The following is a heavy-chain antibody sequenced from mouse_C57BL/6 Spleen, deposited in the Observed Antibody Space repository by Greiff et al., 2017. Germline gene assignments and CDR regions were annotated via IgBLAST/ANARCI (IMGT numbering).Heavy chain of an antibody. CDR1: GYSITSGYY. CDR3: ARDRGSNYVGNAMDY. CDR2: ISYDGSN. J-gene: IGHJ4*01. V-gene: IGHV3-6*01. D-gene: IGHD2-5*01. Sequence: EVQLQESGPGLVKPSQSLSLTCSVTGYSITSGYYWNWIRQFPGNKLEWMGYISYDGSNNYNPSLKNRISITRDTSKNQFFLKLNSVTTEDTATYYCARDRGSNYVGNAMDYWGQGTSVTVSS.